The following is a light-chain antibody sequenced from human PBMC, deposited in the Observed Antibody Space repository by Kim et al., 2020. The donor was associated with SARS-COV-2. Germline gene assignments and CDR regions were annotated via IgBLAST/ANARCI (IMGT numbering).Light chain of an antibody. V-gene: IGLV10-54*01. CDR2: RNN. CDR3: STWDSSLNEGV. Sequence: QTATRTCKGNSKNDGEQEAAWRQQHQGHPPNLLSYRNNSRPSGVSERLSASRSGNTASLTITGLQPEDEADCYCSTWDSSLNEGVFGGGTQLTVL. J-gene: IGLJ3*02. CDR1: SKNDGEQE.